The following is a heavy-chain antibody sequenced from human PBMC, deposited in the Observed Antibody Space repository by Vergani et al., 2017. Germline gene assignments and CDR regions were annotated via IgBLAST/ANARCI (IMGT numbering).Heavy chain of an antibody. CDR2: IYYSGST. Sequence: QVQLQESGPGLVKPSETLSLTCTVSGGSISSYYWCWIRQPPGKGLEWIGYIYYSGSTNYNPSLKSRVTISVDTSKNQFPLKLSSVTAADTAVYYCVREQQLAYYFAYWGQGTLVTVSS. D-gene: IGHD6-13*01. CDR3: VREQQLAYYFAY. J-gene: IGHJ4*02. CDR1: GGSISSYY. V-gene: IGHV4-59*01.